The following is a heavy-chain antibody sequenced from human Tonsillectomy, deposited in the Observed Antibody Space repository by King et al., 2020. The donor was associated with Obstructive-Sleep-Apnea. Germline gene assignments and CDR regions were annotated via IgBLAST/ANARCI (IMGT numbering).Heavy chain of an antibody. CDR1: GGSFSGYY. J-gene: IGHJ4*02. Sequence: VQLQQWGAGLLKPSETLSLTCAVYGGSFSGYYWSWIRQPPGKGLEWIGEIKHSGSTSHNPSLKSRVTISVDTSKNQFSLKLSSVTAADTAVYYCARGGGCSGGRCYFVDYWGQGTQVTVSS. V-gene: IGHV4-34*01. CDR2: IKHSGST. D-gene: IGHD2-15*01. CDR3: ARGGGCSGGRCYFVDY.